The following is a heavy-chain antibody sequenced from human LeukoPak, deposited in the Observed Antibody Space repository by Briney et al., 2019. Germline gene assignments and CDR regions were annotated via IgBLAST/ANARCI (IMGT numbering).Heavy chain of an antibody. CDR2: IRYDGSNK. CDR3: AREGRVGATFDY. V-gene: IGHV3-30*02. J-gene: IGHJ4*02. Sequence: GGSLRLSCAASGFTFSSYGMHWVRQAPGKGLEWVAFIRYDGSNKYYADSVKGRFTISRDNSKNTLYLQMNSLRAEDTAVYYCAREGRVGATFDYWGQGTLVTVSS. D-gene: IGHD1-26*01. CDR1: GFTFSSYG.